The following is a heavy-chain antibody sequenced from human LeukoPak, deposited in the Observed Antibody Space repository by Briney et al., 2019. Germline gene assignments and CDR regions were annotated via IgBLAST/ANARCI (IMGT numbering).Heavy chain of an antibody. D-gene: IGHD2-21*01. V-gene: IGHV1-2*02. J-gene: IGHJ5*02. CDR2: INLNNGDI. CDR3: ARADRLHGGPYLIGP. Sequence: ASVKVSCKASGYSFTDYYMHWVRQAPGQGLEWMGWINLNNGDIKSAQKFQGRVTMTRDTSITTVYMEVSWLTSDDTAIYYCARADRLHGGPYLIGPWGQGTLVTVSS. CDR1: GYSFTDYY.